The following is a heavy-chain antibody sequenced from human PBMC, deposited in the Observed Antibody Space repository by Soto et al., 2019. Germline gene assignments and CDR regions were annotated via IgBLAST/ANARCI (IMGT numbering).Heavy chain of an antibody. CDR1: GSPISDNY. D-gene: IGHD3-22*01. J-gene: IGHJ4*01. CDR2: IYYTGTT. CDR3: ARLGDYYQAFDY. Sequence: QVQLQESGPGLVKPSETLSVTCTVSGSPISDNYWSWFRQAPGQGLEWVGYIYYTGTTTYHPSLRRRVTISLDTSKRQFSLILRSVTAADTAVYYCARLGDYYQAFDYWGQGTLVTVSS. V-gene: IGHV4-59*08.